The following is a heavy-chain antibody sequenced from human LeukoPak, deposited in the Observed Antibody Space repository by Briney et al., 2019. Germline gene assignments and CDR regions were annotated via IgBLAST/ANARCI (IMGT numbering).Heavy chain of an antibody. CDR3: ARGKFGIARTTGN. CDR1: SGSFSGYY. J-gene: IGHJ4*02. Sequence: SETLSLTCAVYSGSFSGYYWSWIRQPPGKGLEWIGEINHSGSTNYNPSLKSRVTISVDTSKNQFSLKLSSVTAADTAVYCCARGKFGIARTTGNWGQGTLVTVSS. CDR2: INHSGST. V-gene: IGHV4-34*01. D-gene: IGHD6-13*01.